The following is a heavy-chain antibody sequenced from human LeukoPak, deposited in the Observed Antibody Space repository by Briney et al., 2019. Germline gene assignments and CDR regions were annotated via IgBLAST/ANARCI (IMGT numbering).Heavy chain of an antibody. Sequence: PGGSLRLSCAASGFNISSYATFSSYAMHWVRQAPGKGLEWVAVISYDGSQKYYTDSVRGRFTISRDNAKNSLFLQTNSLRVEDTAIYYCARVQRLLGNAYGIDYWGQGTLVTVSS. J-gene: IGHJ4*02. CDR1: GFNISSYATFSSYA. CDR3: ARVQRLLGNAYGIDY. D-gene: IGHD3-10*01. CDR2: ISYDGSQK. V-gene: IGHV3-30*04.